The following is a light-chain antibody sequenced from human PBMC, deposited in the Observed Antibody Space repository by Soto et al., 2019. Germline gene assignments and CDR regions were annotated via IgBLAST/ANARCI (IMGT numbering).Light chain of an antibody. CDR1: QSINTW. CDR3: QQYNSLSWT. CDR2: DAS. V-gene: IGKV1-5*01. Sequence: DIQMTQSPSTLSASVGDRVTITCRASQSINTWLAWYQQKPGKAPKVLIYDASTLESGVPSRFSGSGSGTEFTLTISSLQPDDFETYYCQQYNSLSWTFGQGTKV. J-gene: IGKJ1*01.